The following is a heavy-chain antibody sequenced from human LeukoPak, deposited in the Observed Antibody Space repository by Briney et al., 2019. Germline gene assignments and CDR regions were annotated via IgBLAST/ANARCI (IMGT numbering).Heavy chain of an antibody. J-gene: IGHJ4*02. CDR3: ARGDDFGSGSSVDY. V-gene: IGHV1-2*02. CDR2: INPNSGGT. Sequence: ASVKVSCKASGYTFTGYYMHWVRQAPGQGLEWMGWINPNSGGTNYAQKFQGRVTMTRDTSIRTAYMDLSRLKSDDTAVYYCARGDDFGSGSSVDYWGQGTLVNVFS. CDR1: GYTFTGYY. D-gene: IGHD3-10*01.